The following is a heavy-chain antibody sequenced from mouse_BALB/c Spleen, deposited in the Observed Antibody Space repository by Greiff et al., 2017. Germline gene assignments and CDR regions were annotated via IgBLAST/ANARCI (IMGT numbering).Heavy chain of an antibody. CDR2: INPYNDGT. D-gene: IGHD2-4*01. V-gene: IGHV1-14*01. J-gene: IGHJ3*01. Sequence: EVQLQQSGPELVKPGASVKMSCKASGYTFTSYVMHWVKQKPGQGLEWIGYINPYNDGTKYNEKFKGKATLTSDKSSSTAYMELSSLTSEDSAVYYCARGGSVSTMITTAFAYWGQGTLVTVSA. CDR1: GYTFTSYV. CDR3: ARGGSVSTMITTAFAY.